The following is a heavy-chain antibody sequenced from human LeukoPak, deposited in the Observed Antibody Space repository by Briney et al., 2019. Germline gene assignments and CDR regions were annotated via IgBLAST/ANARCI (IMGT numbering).Heavy chain of an antibody. CDR1: GFTFSSYA. J-gene: IGHJ4*02. V-gene: IGHV3-23*01. Sequence: PGASLRLSCAASGFTFSSYAMSWVRQAPGKGLEWVSAISGSAGGTSYADSVKGRFTTSRDNSKNTLYLQMNSLRAEDTAVYYCAKGLYCTNGVCYTIGGYFDYWGQGTLVTVSS. D-gene: IGHD2-8*01. CDR3: AKGLYCTNGVCYTIGGYFDY. CDR2: ISGSAGGT.